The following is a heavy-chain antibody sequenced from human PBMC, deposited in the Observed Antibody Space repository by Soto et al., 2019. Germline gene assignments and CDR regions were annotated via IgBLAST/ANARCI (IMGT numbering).Heavy chain of an antibody. CDR2: ISYDGSNK. V-gene: IGHV3-30*18. J-gene: IGHJ4*02. CDR1: GFTFSSYG. D-gene: IGHD6-19*01. CDR3: AKVVKQWLVLGADY. Sequence: QVQLVEYGGGVVQPGRSLRLSCAASGFTFSSYGMHWVRQAPGKGLERVAVISYDGSNKYYADSVKGRFTISRDNSKNTLYLQMNSLGAEDTAVYYCAKVVKQWLVLGADYWGQGTLVTVSS.